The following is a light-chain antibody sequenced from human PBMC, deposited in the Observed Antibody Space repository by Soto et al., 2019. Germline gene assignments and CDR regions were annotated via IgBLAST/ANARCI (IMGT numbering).Light chain of an antibody. CDR3: LQHHSYPRT. J-gene: IGKJ1*01. V-gene: IGKV1-17*01. CDR2: DTS. CDR1: QGIRND. Sequence: DIQMTQSPSSLSASVGDRVTITCRASQGIRNDLDWYQQKPGKAPQRLIYDTSNLQIGVPSRFSGSGSGTEFTLTISSLQPEDFATYYCLQHHSYPRTFGQGTKVEIK.